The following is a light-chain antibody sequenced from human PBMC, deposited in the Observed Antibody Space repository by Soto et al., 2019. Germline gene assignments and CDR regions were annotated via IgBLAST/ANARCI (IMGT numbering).Light chain of an antibody. V-gene: IGKV3-15*01. Sequence: EIVMTQSPPTLSVSPGERATLSCRASQSVSSNLAWYQQKPGQAPRLLIYGASTRATGIPARFSGSGSGTEFTLTISSLQSEDFAVYYCQQYNXWPRGTFGQGTKVDIK. CDR2: GAS. J-gene: IGKJ1*01. CDR3: QQYNXWPRGT. CDR1: QSVSSN.